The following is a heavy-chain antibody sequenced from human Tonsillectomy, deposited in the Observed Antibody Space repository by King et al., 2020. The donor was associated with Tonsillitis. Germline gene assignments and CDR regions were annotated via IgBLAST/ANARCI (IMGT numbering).Heavy chain of an antibody. CDR2: ISGSSGST. CDR1: GFTFSNYA. Sequence: EVQLVESGGGLVQPGGSLRLSCAASGFTFSNYAMSWVRQAPGKGLEWVSGISGSSGSTYYADSVKGRFTISRDNSKNTLYLQMNSLRAEDTAVYYCAKDIPRNGWYGGYFDYWGQGTLVTVSS. D-gene: IGHD6-19*01. CDR3: AKDIPRNGWYGGYFDY. J-gene: IGHJ4*02. V-gene: IGHV3-23*04.